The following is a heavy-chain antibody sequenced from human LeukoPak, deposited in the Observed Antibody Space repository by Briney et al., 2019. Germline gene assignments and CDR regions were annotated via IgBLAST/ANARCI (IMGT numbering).Heavy chain of an antibody. CDR2: IYTSGST. CDR1: GGSISSYY. D-gene: IGHD3-22*01. CDR3: ARDRRDYYDSSGYYYDAFDI. J-gene: IGHJ3*02. Sequence: SETLSLTCTVSGGSISSYYWSWIRQPAGKGLEWIGRIYTSGSTNYNPSLKSRVTMSVDTSKNQFSLKLSSVTAADTAVYYCARDRRDYYDSSGYYYDAFDIWGQGTMVTVSS. V-gene: IGHV4-4*07.